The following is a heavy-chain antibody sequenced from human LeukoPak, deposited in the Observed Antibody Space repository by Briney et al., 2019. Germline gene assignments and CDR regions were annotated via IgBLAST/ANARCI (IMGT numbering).Heavy chain of an antibody. CDR1: GGSISSGDYY. V-gene: IGHV4-30-4*01. D-gene: IGHD2-2*01. J-gene: IGHJ5*02. Sequence: PSETLSLTCTVSGGSISSGDYYWSWIRQPPGKGLEWIGYIYYSGSTYYNPSLKSRVTISVDTSKNQFSLKLSSVTAADTAVYYCARGDIVVVPAAKEGWFDPWGQGTLVTVSS. CDR2: IYYSGST. CDR3: ARGDIVVVPAAKEGWFDP.